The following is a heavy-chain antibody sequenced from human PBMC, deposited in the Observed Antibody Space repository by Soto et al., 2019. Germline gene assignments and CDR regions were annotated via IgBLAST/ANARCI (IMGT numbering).Heavy chain of an antibody. V-gene: IGHV4-39*01. J-gene: IGHJ6*02. Sequence: SETLSLTCTVSGGSISSSSYYWGWIRQPPGKGLEWIGSIYYSGSTYYNPSLKSRVTISVDTSKNQFSLKLSSVTAADTAVYYCASRSASYYYYGMDVWGQGTTVTVSS. CDR1: GGSISSSSYY. CDR2: IYYSGST. CDR3: ASRSASYYYYGMDV.